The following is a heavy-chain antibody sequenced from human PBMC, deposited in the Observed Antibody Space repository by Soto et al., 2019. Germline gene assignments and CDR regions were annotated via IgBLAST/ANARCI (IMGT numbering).Heavy chain of an antibody. D-gene: IGHD6-13*01. CDR2: FNPTSGST. V-gene: IGHV1-46*01. CDR1: GYTFINYY. CDR3: ARDLAAGDY. Sequence: QVQLVQSGAEVKKPGASVKLSCKASGYTFINYYIHWVRQAPGQGLEWMGIFNPTSGSTNYAQKFQGRVTLTMDTFTTTVYMELSSLRFDDTPVFYCARDLAAGDYWGQGTLFTVSS. J-gene: IGHJ4*02.